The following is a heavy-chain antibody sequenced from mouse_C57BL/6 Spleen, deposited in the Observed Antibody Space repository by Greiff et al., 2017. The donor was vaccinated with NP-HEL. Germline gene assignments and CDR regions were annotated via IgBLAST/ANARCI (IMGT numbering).Heavy chain of an antibody. V-gene: IGHV1-26*01. CDR1: GYTFTDYY. D-gene: IGHD4-1*01. CDR3: AVTGNY. Sequence: VQLQQSGPELVKPGASVKISCKASGYTFTDYYMNWVKQSHGKSLEWIGDINPNNGGTSYNQKFKGKATLTVDKSSSTAYMELRSLTSEDSAVYYCAVTGNYWGQGTTLTVSS. CDR2: INPNNGGT. J-gene: IGHJ2*01.